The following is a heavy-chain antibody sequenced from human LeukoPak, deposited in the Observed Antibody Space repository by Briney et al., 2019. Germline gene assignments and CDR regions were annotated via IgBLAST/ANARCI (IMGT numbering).Heavy chain of an antibody. Sequence: HPGGSLRLSCAASGFTFSSYAMSWVRQAPGEGLVWVSRINSDGSSTSYADSVKGRFTISRDNAKNTLYLQMNSLRAEDTAVYYCARAARITMVRGVINAHFDYWGQGTLVTVSS. V-gene: IGHV3-74*01. J-gene: IGHJ4*02. CDR2: INSDGSST. D-gene: IGHD3-10*01. CDR1: GFTFSSYA. CDR3: ARAARITMVRGVINAHFDY.